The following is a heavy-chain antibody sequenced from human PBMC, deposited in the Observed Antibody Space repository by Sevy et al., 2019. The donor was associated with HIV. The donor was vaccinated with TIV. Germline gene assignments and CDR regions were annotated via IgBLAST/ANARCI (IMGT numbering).Heavy chain of an antibody. CDR1: GFTFSSYS. CDR2: ISSSSSYI. CDR3: ARDLKIRDYYGSGTPSHGMDV. V-gene: IGHV3-21*01. J-gene: IGHJ6*02. D-gene: IGHD3-10*01. Sequence: GGSLRLSCAASGFTFSSYSMNWVRQAPGKGLEWVSSISSSSSYIYYADSVKGRFTISRDNAKNSLYVQMNSLRAEDTAVYYCARDLKIRDYYGSGTPSHGMDVWGQGTTVTVSS.